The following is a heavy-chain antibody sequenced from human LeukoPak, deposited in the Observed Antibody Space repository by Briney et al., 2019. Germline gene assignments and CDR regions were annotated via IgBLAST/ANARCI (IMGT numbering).Heavy chain of an antibody. CDR1: GFTVSSNY. Sequence: PGGSLRLSCSASGFTVSSNYMSWVRQAPGKGLEWVSVIYSGGSTYYADSVKGRFTISRDNSKNTLYLQMNSLRAEDTAVYYCARGDKYTAMPASDYWGQGTLVTVSS. CDR2: IYSGGST. D-gene: IGHD5-18*01. J-gene: IGHJ4*02. CDR3: ARGDKYTAMPASDY. V-gene: IGHV3-53*01.